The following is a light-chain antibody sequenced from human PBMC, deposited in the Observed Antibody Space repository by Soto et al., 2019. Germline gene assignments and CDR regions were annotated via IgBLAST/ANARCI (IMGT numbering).Light chain of an antibody. Sequence: EIVMTQSPATLSVSPGERATLSCRASQSVSSNLAWYQQKPGQAPRLLIYGASTRATGIPARFSGSGSGSEFTLTISSLQSEDFAVYYCQQYNNWPPHFTFCPGTKVDIK. J-gene: IGKJ3*01. CDR1: QSVSSN. CDR2: GAS. CDR3: QQYNNWPPHFT. V-gene: IGKV3-15*01.